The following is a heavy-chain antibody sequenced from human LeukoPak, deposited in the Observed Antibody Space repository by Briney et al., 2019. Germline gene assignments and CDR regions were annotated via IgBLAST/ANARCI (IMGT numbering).Heavy chain of an antibody. CDR1: GFTFSSYS. CDR2: ISSSSTYI. D-gene: IGHD3-10*01. CDR3: ARDRVVSGRFGEVAP. J-gene: IGHJ5*02. V-gene: IGHV3-21*01. Sequence: GGSLRLSCVASGFTFSSYSMNWLRQAPGKGLEWVSFISSSSTYIYYADSVKGRITISRDDAKNSLYLQMSSLRADDTAVYYCARDRVVSGRFGEVAPWGQGTLVTVSS.